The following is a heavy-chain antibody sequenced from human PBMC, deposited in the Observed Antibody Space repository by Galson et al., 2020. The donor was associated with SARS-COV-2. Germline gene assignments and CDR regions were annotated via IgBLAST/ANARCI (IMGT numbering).Heavy chain of an antibody. CDR2: ILNDGTNK. D-gene: IGHD6-19*01. CDR3: VKGISSSGWYTGDY. CDR1: GFSFSSYG. J-gene: IGHJ4*02. V-gene: IGHV3-33*06. Sequence: QPGGSLRLSCAASGFSFSSYGMHWVRQAPGKGLEWVSLILNDGTNKYYADSVKGRFTVSRDNSKNTLSMQMNSLSAEDTAVYYCVKGISSSGWYTGDYWGQGTLVTVSS.